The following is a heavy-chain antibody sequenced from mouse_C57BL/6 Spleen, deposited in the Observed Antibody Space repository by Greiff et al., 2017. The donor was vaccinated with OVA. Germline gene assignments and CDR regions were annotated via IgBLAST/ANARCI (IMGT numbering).Heavy chain of an antibody. D-gene: IGHD2-1*01. CDR3: ASVYGNYYYAMDY. J-gene: IGHJ4*01. CDR2: IRNKANGYTT. CDR1: GFTFTDYY. Sequence: DVHLVESGGGLVQPGGSLSLSCAASGFTFTDYYMSWVRQPPGKALEWLGFIRNKANGYTTEYSASVKGRFTITRDKSQSILYLQMNALIAENSATYYCASVYGNYYYAMDYWGQGTSVTVSS. V-gene: IGHV7-3*01.